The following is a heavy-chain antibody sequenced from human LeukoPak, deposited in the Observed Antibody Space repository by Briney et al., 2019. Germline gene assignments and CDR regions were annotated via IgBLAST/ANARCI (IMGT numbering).Heavy chain of an antibody. J-gene: IGHJ4*02. V-gene: IGHV1-2*02. Sequence: ASVKVSCKASGYTFTGYYMHWVRQAPGQGLEWMGWINPHTGGTNYAQKFQGRVTMTRDTPISTAYMELSRLRSGDTAVYYCGRVVGGNYYGSETDDYWGQGTLVTVSS. CDR3: GRVVGGNYYGSETDDY. CDR2: INPHTGGT. CDR1: GYTFTGYY. D-gene: IGHD3-10*01.